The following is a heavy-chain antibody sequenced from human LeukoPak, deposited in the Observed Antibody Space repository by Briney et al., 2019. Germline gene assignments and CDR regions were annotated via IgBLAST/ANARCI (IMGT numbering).Heavy chain of an antibody. CDR1: GGSFSGYY. CDR3: ARFSTYYYGSGKKSSIDY. CDR2: INHSGST. J-gene: IGHJ4*02. Sequence: SETLSLTCAVYGGSFSGYYWSWIRQPPGKGLEWIGEINHSGSTNYNPSLKSRVTISVDTSKNQFSLKLSSVAAADTAVYYCARFSTYYYGSGKKSSIDYWGQGTLSPSPQ. D-gene: IGHD3-10*01. V-gene: IGHV4-34*01.